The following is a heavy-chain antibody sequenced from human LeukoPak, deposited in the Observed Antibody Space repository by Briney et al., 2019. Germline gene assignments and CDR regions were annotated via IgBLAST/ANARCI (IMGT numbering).Heavy chain of an antibody. CDR1: GGSFSGYY. CDR3: ASIAVAGYDY. Sequence: PSETLSLTCAVYGGSFSGYYRSWIRQPPGKGLEWIGEINHSGSTNYNPSLKSRVTISVDTSKNQFSLKLSSVTAADTAVYYCASIAVAGYDYWGQGTLVTVSS. CDR2: INHSGST. D-gene: IGHD6-19*01. V-gene: IGHV4-34*01. J-gene: IGHJ4*02.